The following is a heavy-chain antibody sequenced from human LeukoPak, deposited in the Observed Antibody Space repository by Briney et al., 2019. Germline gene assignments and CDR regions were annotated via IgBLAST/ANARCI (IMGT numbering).Heavy chain of an antibody. D-gene: IGHD3-3*01. Sequence: GGSLRLSCAASGFTFSGFWMHWVRQAPGKGLEWVPTISGSGGTTHYAGSVKGRFIISRDNSKNTLYLQMNTLSAEDTAVYYCAKMEWQQNYFDYWGQGTLVTVSS. CDR3: AKMEWQQNYFDY. CDR1: GFTFSGFW. J-gene: IGHJ4*02. V-gene: IGHV3-23*01. CDR2: ISGSGGTT.